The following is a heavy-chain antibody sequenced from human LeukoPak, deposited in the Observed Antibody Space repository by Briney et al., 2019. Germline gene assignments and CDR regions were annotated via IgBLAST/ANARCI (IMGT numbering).Heavy chain of an antibody. J-gene: IGHJ3*02. V-gene: IGHV3-23*01. D-gene: IGHD3-9*01. CDR2: IGGGGDST. CDR3: AKDLLRYFDWLLTVRAFDI. Sequence: PGGSLRLSCAASGFTFNNYAMTWVRQAPGKGLEWVSAIGGGGDSTYYADSVKGRFTISRDNSKNTLFLQMNSLRAEDTAVYYCAKDLLRYFDWLLTVRAFDIWGQGTMVTVSS. CDR1: GFTFNNYA.